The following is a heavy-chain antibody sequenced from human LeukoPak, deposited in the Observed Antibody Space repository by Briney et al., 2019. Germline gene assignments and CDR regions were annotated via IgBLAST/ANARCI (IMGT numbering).Heavy chain of an antibody. J-gene: IGHJ4*02. D-gene: IGHD6-13*01. V-gene: IGHV3-11*01. CDR3: ARDPGIAAAVTDY. CDR2: ISSSGSTI. CDR1: GFTFSDYY. Sequence: GGSLRHSCAASGFTFSDYYMSWIRQAPGKGLEWVSYISSSGSTIYYADSVKGRFTISRDNAKNSLYLQMNSLRAEDTAVYYCARDPGIAAAVTDYWGQGTLVTVSS.